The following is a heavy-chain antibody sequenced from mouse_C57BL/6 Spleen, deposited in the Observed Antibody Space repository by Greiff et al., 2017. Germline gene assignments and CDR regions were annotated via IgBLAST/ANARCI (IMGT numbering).Heavy chain of an antibody. D-gene: IGHD1-1*01. Sequence: QVQLQQPGAELVKPGASVKMSCKASGYTFTSYWITWVKQRPGQGLEWIGDIYPGSGSTNYNEKFKSKATLTVDTSSSTAYMQLSLLTSEDSAVYYCARGYYGSSYGVDYWGQGTSVTVSS. CDR3: ARGYYGSSYGVDY. V-gene: IGHV1-55*01. J-gene: IGHJ4*01. CDR1: GYTFTSYW. CDR2: IYPGSGST.